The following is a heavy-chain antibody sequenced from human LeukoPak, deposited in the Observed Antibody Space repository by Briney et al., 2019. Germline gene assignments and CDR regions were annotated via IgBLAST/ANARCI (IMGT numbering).Heavy chain of an antibody. Sequence: QPSETLSLTCTVSGGSISSGSYYWNWIRQPAGKGLEWIGRIHTTGSTNYNPSLKSRVTLSVDTSKNQFSLKVNSVTAADTAVYYCARDPTGNWNDYEAWFDPWGQGTLVTVSS. CDR3: ARDPTGNWNDYEAWFDP. CDR1: GGSISSGSYY. J-gene: IGHJ5*02. D-gene: IGHD1-1*01. V-gene: IGHV4-61*02. CDR2: IHTTGST.